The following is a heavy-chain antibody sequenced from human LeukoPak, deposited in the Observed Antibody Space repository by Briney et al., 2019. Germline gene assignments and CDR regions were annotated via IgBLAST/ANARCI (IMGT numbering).Heavy chain of an antibody. CDR1: GYSFTSYW. J-gene: IGHJ4*02. D-gene: IGHD3-10*01. CDR2: IYPGDSDT. CDR3: ARVSGITMVRGVIITPAIFDY. Sequence: GESLKISCKGSGYSFTSYWSGWVRQMPGKGLEWMGIIYPGDSDTRYSPSFQGQVTISAEKSISTAYLQWSSLKASDTAMYYCARVSGITMVRGVIITPAIFDYWGQGTLVTVSS. V-gene: IGHV5-51*01.